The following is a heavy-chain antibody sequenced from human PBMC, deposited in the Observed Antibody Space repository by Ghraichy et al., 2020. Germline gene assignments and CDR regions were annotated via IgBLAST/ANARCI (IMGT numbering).Heavy chain of an antibody. J-gene: IGHJ6*02. V-gene: IGHV3-21*01. Sequence: GGSLRLSCAASGFTFSSYSMNWVRQAPGKGLEWVSSISSSSSYIYYADSVKGRFTISRDNAKNSLYLQMNSLRAEDTAVYYCASQIDIVVVPAAPIIAGYYYYGIDVWGHGTTVTVSS. CDR3: ASQIDIVVVPAAPIIAGYYYYGIDV. CDR1: GFTFSSYS. D-gene: IGHD2-2*01. CDR2: ISSSSSYI.